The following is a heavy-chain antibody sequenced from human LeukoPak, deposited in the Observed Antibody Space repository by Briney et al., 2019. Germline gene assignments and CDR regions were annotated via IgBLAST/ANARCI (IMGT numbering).Heavy chain of an antibody. CDR3: ARLGPVEMATIALDY. CDR2: IYYSGST. V-gene: IGHV4-39*01. Sequence: SETLSLTCTVSGGSISSSSYYWGWIRQPPGKGLEWIGSIYYSGSTYYNPSLKSRVTISVDTSKNQFSLKLSSVTAADTAVYYCARLGPVEMATIALDYWGQETLVTVSS. J-gene: IGHJ4*02. CDR1: GGSISSSSYY. D-gene: IGHD5-24*01.